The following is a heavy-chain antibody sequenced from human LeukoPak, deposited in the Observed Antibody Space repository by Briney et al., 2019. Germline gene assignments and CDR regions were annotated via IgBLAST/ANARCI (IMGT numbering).Heavy chain of an antibody. CDR2: IIPIFGTA. Sequence: SVKVSCKASGGTFSSYAISWVRQAPGQGLEWMGGIIPIFGTANYAQKFQGRVTITTDESTSTAYMELSSLRSEDTAVYYCASTFYYSDSSFGSWGQGTLVTVSS. D-gene: IGHD3-22*01. J-gene: IGHJ5*02. CDR1: GGTFSSYA. V-gene: IGHV1-69*05. CDR3: ASTFYYSDSSFGS.